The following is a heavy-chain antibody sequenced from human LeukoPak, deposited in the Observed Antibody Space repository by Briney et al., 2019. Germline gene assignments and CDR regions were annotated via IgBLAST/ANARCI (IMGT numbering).Heavy chain of an antibody. Sequence: PSETLSLTCTVSGGSINSHFWSWIRQPPGKGLEWIGYIHSTGSTNYNPSLKSRVTISVDTSRNQSSLKLSSVTAADTAVYYCARGYGGNTYYYYGMDVWGQGTTVTVSS. CDR1: GGSINSHF. J-gene: IGHJ6*02. CDR2: IHSTGST. CDR3: ARGYGGNTYYYYGMDV. D-gene: IGHD4-23*01. V-gene: IGHV4-59*11.